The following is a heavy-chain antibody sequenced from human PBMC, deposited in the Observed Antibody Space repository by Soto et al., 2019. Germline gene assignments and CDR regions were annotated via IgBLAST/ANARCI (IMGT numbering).Heavy chain of an antibody. D-gene: IGHD3-9*01. CDR3: ARYDILTGYSEDAVDI. CDR2: ISAYNGNT. Sequence: QVQLVQSGAEVKKPGASVKVSCKASGYTFTSYGISWVRQAPGQGLEWMGWISAYNGNTNYAQKLQGRVTMTTDTSTSTAYMELRSLRADDTAVYYCARYDILTGYSEDAVDIWGQGTMVTVSS. CDR1: GYTFTSYG. V-gene: IGHV1-18*01. J-gene: IGHJ3*02.